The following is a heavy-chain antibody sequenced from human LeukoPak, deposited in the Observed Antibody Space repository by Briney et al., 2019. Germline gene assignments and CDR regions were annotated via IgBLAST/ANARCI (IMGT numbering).Heavy chain of an antibody. J-gene: IGHJ4*02. D-gene: IGHD3-3*01. CDR2: ISYDGSNK. Sequence: GGSLRLSCAASGFTFSRYAMHWVRQAPGKGLEWVALISYDGSNKYYVDSVKGRFTISRDNSKYTLYLQMNSLRAEDTAVYYCAKMWWSGYPQGVDYWGQGILVTVSS. V-gene: IGHV3-30*18. CDR3: AKMWWSGYPQGVDY. CDR1: GFTFSRYA.